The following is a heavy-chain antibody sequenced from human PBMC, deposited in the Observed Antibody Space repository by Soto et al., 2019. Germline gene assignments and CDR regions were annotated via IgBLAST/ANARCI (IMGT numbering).Heavy chain of an antibody. D-gene: IGHD4-17*01. CDR3: ATLPDSGGAFDI. CDR1: GFTFSSYE. Sequence: GGSLRLSCAASGFTFSSYEMNWVRQAPGKGLEWVSYISSSGSTIYYADSVKGRFTISRDNAKNSLYLRMNSLRAEDTAVYYCATLPDSGGAFDIWGQGTMVTVSS. V-gene: IGHV3-48*03. J-gene: IGHJ3*02. CDR2: ISSSGSTI.